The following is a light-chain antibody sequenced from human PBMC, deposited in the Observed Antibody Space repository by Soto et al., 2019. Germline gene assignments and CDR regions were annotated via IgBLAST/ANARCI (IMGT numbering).Light chain of an antibody. V-gene: IGKV1-12*01. CDR2: TGS. CDR3: QQANSFPLT. J-gene: IGKJ4*01. Sequence: DIQMTQSPSSVSASVGDRVSITCRASQGISNWLAWYQQKPGRAPKRLIYTGSSLQSGVPSRFSGTGSGTDVTLTTSSLQPEDVATYYCQQANSFPLTFGGGTKVEIK. CDR1: QGISNW.